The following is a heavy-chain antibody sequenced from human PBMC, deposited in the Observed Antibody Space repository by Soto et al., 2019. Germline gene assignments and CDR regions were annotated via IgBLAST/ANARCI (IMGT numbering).Heavy chain of an antibody. J-gene: IGHJ4*02. D-gene: IGHD6-13*01. Sequence: QVQLQESGPRLVKPSETLSLTCTVSGGYMIAYDLNWMRQPPGKGLQWIGYTYYSGSTTYNPSLKSRVTLSVDSSKNQFSLKLDSVNPADTAVYYCARVRGTAGKRYFDYWGPGTLGTVSS. CDR1: GGYMIAYD. CDR3: ARVRGTAGKRYFDY. CDR2: TYYSGST. V-gene: IGHV4-59*01.